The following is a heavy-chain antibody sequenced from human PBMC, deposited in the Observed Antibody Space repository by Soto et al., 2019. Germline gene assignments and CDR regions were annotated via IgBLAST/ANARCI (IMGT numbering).Heavy chain of an antibody. J-gene: IGHJ6*03. V-gene: IGHV4-39*01. D-gene: IGHD6-13*01. CDR2: IYYSGST. Sequence: QLQLQESGPGLVKPSETLSLTCTVSGGSISSSSYYWGWIRQPPGKGLEWIGSIYYSGSTYYNPSPKSRVTISLETSKNQFSLKLSSVTAADTAVYYCASPREGGIAAAGNYYYMDVWGKGTTVTVSS. CDR3: ASPREGGIAAAGNYYYMDV. CDR1: GGSISSSSYY.